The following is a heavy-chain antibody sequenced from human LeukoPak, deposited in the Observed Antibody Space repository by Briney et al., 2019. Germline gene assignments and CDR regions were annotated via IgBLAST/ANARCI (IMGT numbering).Heavy chain of an antibody. CDR1: GYTFTSYD. CDR2: MNPNSGNT. CDR3: AMRGAVAESSSDY. J-gene: IGHJ4*02. V-gene: IGHV1-8*01. Sequence: PGASVKVSCKASGYTFTSYDINWVRQATGQGLEWMGWMNPNSGNTGYAQKFQGRVTMTRNTSISTAYMELSSLRSEDTAVYYCAMRGAVAESSSDYWGQGTLVTVSS. D-gene: IGHD6-19*01.